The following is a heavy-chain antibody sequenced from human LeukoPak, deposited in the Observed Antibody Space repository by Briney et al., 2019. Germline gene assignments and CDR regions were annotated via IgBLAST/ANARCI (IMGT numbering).Heavy chain of an antibody. Sequence: PGGSLRLSCAASGFTFSSYEMNWVRQAPGKGLEWVSYISSSGSTIYYADSVKGRFTISRDNSKNTLFLQMKSLRAEDTAIYYCAKEWAYSGYDGFDYWGRGTLVIVSS. CDR3: AKEWAYSGYDGFDY. D-gene: IGHD5-12*01. CDR2: ISSSGSTI. J-gene: IGHJ4*02. CDR1: GFTFSSYE. V-gene: IGHV3-48*03.